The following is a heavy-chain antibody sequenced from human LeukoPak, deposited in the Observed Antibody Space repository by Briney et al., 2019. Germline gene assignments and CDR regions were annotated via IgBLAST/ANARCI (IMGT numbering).Heavy chain of an antibody. V-gene: IGHV3-48*01. CDR1: GFPLSNYG. Sequence: GGSLRLSCTASGFPLSNYGMHWVRQAPGKGLVWVSYINSRSSTIYYADSVKGRFTIPRDNAKNSLYLQMNSLRAEDSAVYYCARYWSSWSADYWGQGTLVTVSS. J-gene: IGHJ4*02. CDR2: INSRSSTI. D-gene: IGHD6-13*01. CDR3: ARYWSSWSADY.